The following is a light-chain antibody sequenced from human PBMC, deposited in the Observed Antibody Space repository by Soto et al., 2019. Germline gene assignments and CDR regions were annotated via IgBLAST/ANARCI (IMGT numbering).Light chain of an antibody. Sequence: EIVLTQSPGTLSLSPGERATLSCRASQSVSSSYLAWYQQKPGQAPRLLIYGASSRATGIPDRFSGSGSGTDFTLTISRLEPEDFAVCYCQQYGSSPLTFGPGTKVDI. CDR2: GAS. CDR3: QQYGSSPLT. V-gene: IGKV3-20*01. CDR1: QSVSSSY. J-gene: IGKJ3*01.